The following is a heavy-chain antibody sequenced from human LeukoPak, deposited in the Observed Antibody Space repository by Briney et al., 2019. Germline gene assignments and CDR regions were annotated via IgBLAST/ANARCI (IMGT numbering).Heavy chain of an antibody. CDR2: IIPIFGTA. J-gene: IGHJ4*02. V-gene: IGHV1-69*05. CDR3: ASGYYDSSGYPFDY. CDR1: GGTFSSYA. Sequence: SVKVSXKASGGTFSSYAISWVRQAPGQGLEWMGGIIPIFGTANYAQKFHGRVTITTDESTSTAYMELSSLRSEDTAVYYCASGYYDSSGYPFDYWGQGTLVTVSS. D-gene: IGHD3-22*01.